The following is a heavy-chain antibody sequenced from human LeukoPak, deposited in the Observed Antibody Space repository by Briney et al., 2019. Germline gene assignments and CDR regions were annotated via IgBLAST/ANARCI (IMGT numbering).Heavy chain of an antibody. CDR3: ASGWYMASFDY. D-gene: IGHD6-19*01. V-gene: IGHV3-66*01. CDR1: GFTFSSYG. Sequence: PGGSLRLSCAASGFTFSSYGMHWVRQAPGKGLEWVSVIYSGGSAYYADSVKGRFTISRDNSKNTLYLQMNSLRAEDTAVYYCASGWYMASFDYWGQGTLVTVSS. J-gene: IGHJ4*02. CDR2: IYSGGSA.